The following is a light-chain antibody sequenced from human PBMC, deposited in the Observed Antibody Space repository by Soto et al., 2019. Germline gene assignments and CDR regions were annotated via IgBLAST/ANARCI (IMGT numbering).Light chain of an antibody. V-gene: IGLV1-44*01. CDR3: AAWDDSMNAYV. CDR1: SSNIGSNT. CDR2: SNN. J-gene: IGLJ1*01. Sequence: QSVLTQPPSASGTPGQRVTISCSGSSSNIGSNTVNWYQQLPGTAPKLLIYSNNQQPSGVPSRFSGSKSGTSASLAIIGLQSEDEADYYCAAWDDSMNAYVFGTGTQLTVL.